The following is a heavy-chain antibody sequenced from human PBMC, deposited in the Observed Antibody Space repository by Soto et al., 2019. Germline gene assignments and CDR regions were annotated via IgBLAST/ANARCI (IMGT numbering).Heavy chain of an antibody. CDR3: ARGVPVRFDY. V-gene: IGHV4-30-2*01. Sequence: SETLSLTCAVSGGSISSGGYSWSWIRQPPGKGLEWIGYIYHSGSTYYNPSLKSRVTISVDRSKNQFSLKLSSVTAADTAVYYCARGVPVRFDYWGPGTLVTVSS. CDR1: GGSISSGGYS. CDR2: IYHSGST. J-gene: IGHJ4*02. D-gene: IGHD4-17*01.